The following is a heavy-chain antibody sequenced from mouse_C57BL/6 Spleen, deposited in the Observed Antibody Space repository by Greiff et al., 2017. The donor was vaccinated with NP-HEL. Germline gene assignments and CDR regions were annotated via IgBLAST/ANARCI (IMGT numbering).Heavy chain of an antibody. CDR2: IYPGDGDT. V-gene: IGHV1-82*01. D-gene: IGHD2-4*01. CDR3: ARHYDYGGFAY. CDR1: GYAFSSSW. Sequence: VQLQQSGPELVKPGASVKISCKASGYAFSSSWMNWVKQRPGKGLEWIGRIYPGDGDTNYNGKFKGKATLTADKSSSTAYMQLSSLTSEDSAVYFCARHYDYGGFAYWGQGTLVTVSA. J-gene: IGHJ3*01.